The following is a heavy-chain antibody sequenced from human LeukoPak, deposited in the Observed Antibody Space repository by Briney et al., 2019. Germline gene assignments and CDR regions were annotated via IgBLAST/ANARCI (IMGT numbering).Heavy chain of an antibody. CDR1: GFTFSNYW. CDR3: AKEIAVAGQGDFDI. CDR2: INGDGSST. D-gene: IGHD6-19*01. V-gene: IGHV3-74*01. Sequence: GRSLRLSCAASGFTFSNYWMHWVRQAPGKGLLWVSRINGDGSSTTYADSGKGRFTISRDNSKNTLFLQMNSLRGEDTAVYYCAKEIAVAGQGDFDIWGQGTMVTVSS. J-gene: IGHJ3*02.